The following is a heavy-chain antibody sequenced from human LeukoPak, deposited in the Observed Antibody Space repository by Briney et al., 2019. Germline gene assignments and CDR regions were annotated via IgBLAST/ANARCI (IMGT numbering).Heavy chain of an antibody. CDR1: GFTFSNYW. CDR3: AREEEGDAFDI. Sequence: GGSLRLSCAASGFTFSNYWMHWVRQAPGRGLVWVSRINTDGTRTSYADSVKGRFTISRDNAKNTLFLQMNSLRAEDTAVYYCAREEEGDAFDIWGQGTMDTVSS. CDR2: INTDGTRT. V-gene: IGHV3-74*01. J-gene: IGHJ3*02.